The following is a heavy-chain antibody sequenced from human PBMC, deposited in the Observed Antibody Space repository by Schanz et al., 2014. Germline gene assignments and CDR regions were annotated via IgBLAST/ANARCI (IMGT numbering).Heavy chain of an antibody. CDR3: ARVRRRIATPSTPSFRNYYYYAMDV. CDR1: GFTVSSDH. J-gene: IGHJ6*02. CDR2: IWYDGSNK. Sequence: VQLVESGGGLVQPGGSLGLSCVVSGFTVSSDHMSWVRQAPGKGLEWVAFIWYDGSNKYYADSVKGRFTISRDNSKNTLYLQMNSLRAEDTSVYFCARVRRRIATPSTPSFRNYYYYAMDVWGQGTTVTVSS. D-gene: IGHD6-13*01. V-gene: IGHV3-33*01.